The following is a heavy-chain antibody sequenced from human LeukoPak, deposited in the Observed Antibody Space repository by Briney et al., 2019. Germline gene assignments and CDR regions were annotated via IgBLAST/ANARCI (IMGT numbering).Heavy chain of an antibody. Sequence: EASVKVSCKASGYTFTSYYMHWVRQAPGQGLEWMGIINPSGGSTSYAQKFQGRVTMTRDTSTSTAYMELSSLRSEDTAVYYCARGGGTIFGVVTILWYFDLWGRGTLVTVSS. D-gene: IGHD3-3*01. CDR3: ARGGGTIFGVVTILWYFDL. V-gene: IGHV1-46*01. CDR1: GYTFTSYY. CDR2: INPSGGST. J-gene: IGHJ2*01.